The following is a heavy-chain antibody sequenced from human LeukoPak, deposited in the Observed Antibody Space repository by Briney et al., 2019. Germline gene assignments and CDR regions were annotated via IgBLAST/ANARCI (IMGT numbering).Heavy chain of an antibody. CDR2: ISGSGGST. D-gene: IGHD3-16*01. J-gene: IGHJ4*02. CDR3: ASDAMSAPGEY. V-gene: IGHV3-23*01. CDR1: GFTFSSYA. Sequence: PGGSLRLSCAASGFTFSSYAMSWVRQAPGKGLEWVSAISGSGGSTYYADSVKGRFTISRDNSKNTLYLQMNSLRPDDTAVYYCASDAMSAPGEYWGQGTLLTVSS.